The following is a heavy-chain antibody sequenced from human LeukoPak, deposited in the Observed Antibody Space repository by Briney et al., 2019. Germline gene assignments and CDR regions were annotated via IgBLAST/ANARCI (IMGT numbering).Heavy chain of an antibody. CDR1: GYSFTSYW. CDR2: VYPGDSNT. CDR3: ARGDTNFDY. V-gene: IGHV5-51*01. D-gene: IGHD2-21*01. Sequence: GESLKISCKGSGYSFTSYWIGWVRQMPGKGLEWMGIVYPGDSNTIYSPSSQGQVTISADKSISTAYLQCSSLKASDTAMYYCARGDTNFDYWGQGTLVTVSS. J-gene: IGHJ4*02.